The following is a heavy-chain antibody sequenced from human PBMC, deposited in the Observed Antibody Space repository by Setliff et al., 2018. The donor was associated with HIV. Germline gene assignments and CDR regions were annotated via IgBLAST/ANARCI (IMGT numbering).Heavy chain of an antibody. J-gene: IGHJ4*02. V-gene: IGHV3-23*01. D-gene: IGHD6-6*01. CDR3: ASGYSSSSPRRDY. CDR2: ISDGGGST. CDR1: GFTFSSYM. Sequence: GGSLRLSCAASGFTFSSYMMNWVRQAPGKGLEWVSGISDGGGSTYYADSVKGRFTISRDNSKNTLNLQMNSLRAEDTAVYYCASGYSSSSPRRDYWGQGTLVTVSS.